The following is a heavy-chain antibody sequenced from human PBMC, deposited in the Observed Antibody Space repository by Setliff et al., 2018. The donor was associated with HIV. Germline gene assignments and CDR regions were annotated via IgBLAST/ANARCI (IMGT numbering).Heavy chain of an antibody. V-gene: IGHV4-39*01. Sequence: PSETLSLTCTVSGGSFRSSRYYWSWIRQPPGKGLEWIGNIHYGGFFWYSPSLKSRVTISVDTSKNQFSLKLSSVTAADTAVYYCARPALGIGGGSRFDNWGQGTRVTVS. CDR2: IHYGGFF. J-gene: IGHJ4*02. CDR1: GGSFRSSRYY. CDR3: ARPALGIGGGSRFDN. D-gene: IGHD3-10*01.